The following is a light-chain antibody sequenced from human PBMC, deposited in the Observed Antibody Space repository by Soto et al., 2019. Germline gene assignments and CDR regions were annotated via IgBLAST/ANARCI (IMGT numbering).Light chain of an antibody. J-gene: IGKJ5*01. Sequence: DVQMTQSPSTLSASVGDRVTITCRASQSISTWLAWYQQKPGKPPKFLIYDVSNLESGVPSRFSGSGSGTEFTLTISSLQPDDFATYYCQQYNSYSYTFGQGTRLEIK. CDR3: QQYNSYSYT. CDR1: QSISTW. CDR2: DVS. V-gene: IGKV1-5*01.